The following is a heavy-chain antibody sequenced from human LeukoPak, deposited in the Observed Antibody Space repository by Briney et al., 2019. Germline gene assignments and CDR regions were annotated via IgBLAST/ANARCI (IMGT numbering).Heavy chain of an antibody. D-gene: IGHD3-10*01. CDR3: ARHYMVRGLKPFDY. CDR1: GGSISSSSYY. Sequence: SETLSLTCTVSGGSISSSSYYWGWIRQPPGKGLEWIGSIYYSGSTYYNPSLKSRVTISVDTSKNQFSLKRSSVTAADTAVYYCARHYMVRGLKPFDYWGQGTLVTVSS. CDR2: IYYSGST. J-gene: IGHJ4*02. V-gene: IGHV4-39*01.